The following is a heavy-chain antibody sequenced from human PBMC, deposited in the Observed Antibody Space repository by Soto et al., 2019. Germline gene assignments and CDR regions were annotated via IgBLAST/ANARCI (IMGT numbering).Heavy chain of an antibody. D-gene: IGHD2-21*01. CDR3: ARDPPLSVLVVVATDDF. Sequence: WWSLRLSCSASGFTCTNHNMNWFRQAPGKGLEWVSSISSSSSFRNYADSVKGRFSISRDNDKNLVYLQMDSLRAEDTAVYYCARDPPLSVLVVVATDDFWGQGTLVTVSS. J-gene: IGHJ4*02. CDR2: ISSSSSFR. CDR1: GFTCTNHN. V-gene: IGHV3-21*01.